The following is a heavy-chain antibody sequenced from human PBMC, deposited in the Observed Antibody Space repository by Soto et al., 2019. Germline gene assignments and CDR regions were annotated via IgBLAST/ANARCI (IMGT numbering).Heavy chain of an antibody. V-gene: IGHV3-23*01. CDR3: AKARDYYYYGMDV. Sequence: GGSLRLSCAASGFTFSSYAMSWVRQAPGKGLEWVSAISGSGGSTYYADSVKGRFTIYRDNSKNTLYLQMNSLRAEDTAVYYCAKARDYYYYGMDVWGQGTTVTVSS. D-gene: IGHD3-10*01. CDR2: ISGSGGST. CDR1: GFTFSSYA. J-gene: IGHJ6*02.